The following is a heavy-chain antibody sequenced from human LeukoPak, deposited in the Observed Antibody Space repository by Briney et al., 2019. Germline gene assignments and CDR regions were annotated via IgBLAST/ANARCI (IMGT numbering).Heavy chain of an antibody. J-gene: IGHJ5*02. V-gene: IGHV3-7*01. Sequence: GGSLRLPCAASGFTFSSYWMSWVRQAPGKGLEWVANIKQDGSEKYYVDSVKGRFTISRDNAKNSLYLQMNSLRAEDAAVYYCAREGSIFQAHNWFDPWGQGTLVTVSS. D-gene: IGHD3-9*01. CDR2: IKQDGSEK. CDR3: AREGSIFQAHNWFDP. CDR1: GFTFSSYW.